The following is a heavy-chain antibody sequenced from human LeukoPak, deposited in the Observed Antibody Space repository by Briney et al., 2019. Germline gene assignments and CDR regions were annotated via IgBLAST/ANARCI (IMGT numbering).Heavy chain of an antibody. J-gene: IGHJ4*02. V-gene: IGHV1-69*13. CDR3: ARGENYDILTGYPY. D-gene: IGHD3-9*01. CDR1: GGTFSSCA. Sequence: SVKVSCKASGGTFSSCAISWVRQAPGQGLEWMGGIIPIFGTANYAQKFQGRVTITADESTSTAYMELSSLRSEDTAVYYCARGENYDILTGYPYWGQGTLVTVSS. CDR2: IIPIFGTA.